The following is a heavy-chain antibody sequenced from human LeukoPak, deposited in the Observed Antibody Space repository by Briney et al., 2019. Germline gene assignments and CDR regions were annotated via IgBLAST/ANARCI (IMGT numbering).Heavy chain of an antibody. V-gene: IGHV1-2*02. J-gene: IGHJ4*02. CDR3: ARRRPPVYEYRTFDY. CDR1: GYTFTCYY. CDR2: INPNSGGT. Sequence: GASVKVSCKASGYTFTCYYMHWVRQAPGQGLGWMGWINPNSGGTNYAQKFQGRVIMTRDTSISTGYLDLTRLTSDDTAVYYCARRRPPVYEYRTFDYWGQGTLVTVSS. D-gene: IGHD2/OR15-2a*01.